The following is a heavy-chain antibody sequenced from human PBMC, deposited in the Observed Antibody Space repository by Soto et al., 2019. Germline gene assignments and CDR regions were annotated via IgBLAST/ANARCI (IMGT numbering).Heavy chain of an antibody. D-gene: IGHD4-4*01. J-gene: IGHJ6*02. CDR1: GYSFTSYW. CDR2: IDPSDSYT. V-gene: IGHV5-10-1*01. Sequence: PGESLKISCKGSGYSFTSYWISWVRQMPGKGLEWMGRIDPSDSYTNYSPSFQGHVTISADKSISTAYLQWSSLKASDTAMYYCALTPPVTYYYYGMDVWGQGTTVTVSS. CDR3: ALTPPVTYYYYGMDV.